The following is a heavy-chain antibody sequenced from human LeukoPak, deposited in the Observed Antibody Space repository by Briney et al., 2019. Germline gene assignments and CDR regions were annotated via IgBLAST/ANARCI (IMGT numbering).Heavy chain of an antibody. J-gene: IGHJ5*02. CDR1: GGSISSYY. CDR2: IYTSGST. V-gene: IGHV4-4*07. Sequence: PSETLSLTCTVSGGSISSYYWSWIRQPAGKGLEWIGRIYTSGSTNYNPSLKSRVTMSVDTSKNQFSLKLSSVTAADTAVYYCARDPEASYYYDSSGYSTPNWFDPWGQGTLVTVSS. CDR3: ARDPEASYYYDSSGYSTPNWFDP. D-gene: IGHD3-22*01.